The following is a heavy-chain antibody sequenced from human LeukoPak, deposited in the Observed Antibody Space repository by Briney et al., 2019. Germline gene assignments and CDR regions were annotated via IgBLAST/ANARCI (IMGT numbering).Heavy chain of an antibody. CDR1: GGSISSSSYY. CDR2: IYYSGST. V-gene: IGHV4-39*07. CDR3: AREKAYYYYYYMDV. Sequence: SETLSLTCTVSGGSISSSSYYWGWIRQPPGKGLEWIGSIYYSGSTYYNPSLKSLVTISVDTSKNQFSLKLSSVTAADTAVYYCAREKAYYYYYYMDVWGKGTTVTVSS. J-gene: IGHJ6*03.